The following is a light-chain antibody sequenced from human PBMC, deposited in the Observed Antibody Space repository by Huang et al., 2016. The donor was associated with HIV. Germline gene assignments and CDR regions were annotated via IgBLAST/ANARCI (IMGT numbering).Light chain of an antibody. CDR1: QSLSSSY. CDR3: QQYGSSPLT. V-gene: IGKV3D-20*01. Sequence: EIVLTQSPATLSLSPGERATLSCGASQSLSSSYLAWYQQKPGLAPRPLLYDASNRATGIPDRFSGSGSGTDFTLTISRLEPEDFAVYYCQQYGSSPLTFGGGTKVEIK. CDR2: DAS. J-gene: IGKJ4*01.